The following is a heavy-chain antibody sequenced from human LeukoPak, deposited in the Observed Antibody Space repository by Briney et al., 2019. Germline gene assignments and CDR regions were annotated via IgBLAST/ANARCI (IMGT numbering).Heavy chain of an antibody. D-gene: IGHD3-22*01. V-gene: IGHV3-23*01. J-gene: IGHJ4*02. Sequence: PGGSLRLSCAASGFTFSSYGMSWVRQAPGKGLEWVSAISGSGGSTYYADSVKGRFTISRDNSKNTLYLQMNSLRAEDTAVYYCAKDQEYYYDSSGFPSPGRGFDYWGQGTLVTVSS. CDR2: ISGSGGST. CDR1: GFTFSSYG. CDR3: AKDQEYYYDSSGFPSPGRGFDY.